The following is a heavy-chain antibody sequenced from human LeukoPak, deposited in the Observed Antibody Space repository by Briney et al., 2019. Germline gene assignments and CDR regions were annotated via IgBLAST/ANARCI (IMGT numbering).Heavy chain of an antibody. J-gene: IGHJ5*02. V-gene: IGHV1-46*01. D-gene: IGHD1-26*01. CDR3: ARDRVGPKPQGS. CDR1: GYTFTSYY. CDR2: INPSGGST. Sequence: ASVKVSCMASGYTFTSYYMHWVRQAPGQGLEWMGIINPSGGSTSYAQKFQGRVTMTRDTSTSTVYMELSSLRSEDTAVYYCARDRVGPKPQGSWGQGTLVTVSS.